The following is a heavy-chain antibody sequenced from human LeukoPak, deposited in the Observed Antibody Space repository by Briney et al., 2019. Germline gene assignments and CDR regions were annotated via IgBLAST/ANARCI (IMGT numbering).Heavy chain of an antibody. CDR1: GFTFSSYA. CDR2: ISSSGGST. V-gene: IGHV3-23*01. D-gene: IGHD3-3*01. Sequence: GGSLRLSCAASGFTFSSYAMSWVRQAPGKGLEWVSAISSSGGSTYYADSVKGRFTISRDNSKNTLYLQMNSLRAEDTAVYYCANPCGITIFGVVTPLDYWGQGTLVTVSS. J-gene: IGHJ4*02. CDR3: ANPCGITIFGVVTPLDY.